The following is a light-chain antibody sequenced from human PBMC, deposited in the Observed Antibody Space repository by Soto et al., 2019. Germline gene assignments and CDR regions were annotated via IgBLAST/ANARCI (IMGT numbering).Light chain of an antibody. CDR1: QSVKSN. J-gene: IGKJ5*01. V-gene: IGKV3-15*01. CDR2: DAS. CDR3: LHQNSYPIT. Sequence: EVVLTQSPATLSVSPGERGTLSCRASQSVKSNLAWYQQKPGQAPRLLIYDASNRATGIPARFSGSGSGTEFTLTISSLQPEDFATYFCLHQNSYPITFGQGTRLDMK.